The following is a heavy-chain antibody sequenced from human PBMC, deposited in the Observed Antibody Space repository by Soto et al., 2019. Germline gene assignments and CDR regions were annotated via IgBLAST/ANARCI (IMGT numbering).Heavy chain of an antibody. Sequence: QVQLQQWGTGLLKSSETLSLNCAVYGGSFSPYYWSWVRQPPGKGLEWIGETDQSGGTYYNPSLKSRVTVSLDTSKNQFSLEVKSVTAADTAVYYCAIGRGGNKYWGHGTLVTVSS. CDR2: TDQSGGT. CDR1: GGSFSPYY. V-gene: IGHV4-34*01. D-gene: IGHD3-16*01. J-gene: IGHJ4*01. CDR3: AIGRGGNKY.